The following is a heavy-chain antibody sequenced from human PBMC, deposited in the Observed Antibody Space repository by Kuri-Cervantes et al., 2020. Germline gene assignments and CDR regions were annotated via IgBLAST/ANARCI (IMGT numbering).Heavy chain of an antibody. CDR1: GFTFDDYI. CDR2: IGTAGDT. CDR3: ARGGNYYDSSGYWNFDY. D-gene: IGHD3-22*01. V-gene: IGHV3-13*01. J-gene: IGHJ4*02. Sequence: GESLKISCAASGFTFDDYIMHWVRQATGKGLEWVSAIGTAGDTYYPGSVKGRFTISRENAKNSLYLQMNSLRAGDTAVYYCARGGNYYDSSGYWNFDYWGQGTLVTVSS.